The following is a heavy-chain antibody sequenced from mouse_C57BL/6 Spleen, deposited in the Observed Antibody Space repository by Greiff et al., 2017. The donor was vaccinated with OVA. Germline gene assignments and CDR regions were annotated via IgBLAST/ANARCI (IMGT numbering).Heavy chain of an antibody. V-gene: IGHV8-8*01. CDR3: ARTHYDYDGRPYFDY. J-gene: IGHJ2*01. D-gene: IGHD2-4*01. CDR1: GFSLSTFGMG. Sequence: QVTLKECGPGILQPSQTLSLTCSFSGFSLSTFGMGVGWIRQPSGKGLEWLAHIWWDDDKYYNPALKSRLTISKDTSKNQVFLKIAHVDTADTATYYCARTHYDYDGRPYFDYWGQGTTLTVSA. CDR2: IWWDDDK.